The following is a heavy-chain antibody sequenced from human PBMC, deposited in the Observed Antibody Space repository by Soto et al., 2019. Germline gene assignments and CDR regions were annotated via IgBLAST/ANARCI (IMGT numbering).Heavy chain of an antibody. J-gene: IGHJ4*02. CDR1: GFTFSSYA. CDR2: ISGSGGST. CDR3: AKSEGYDILTGYDY. V-gene: IGHV3-23*01. D-gene: IGHD3-9*01. Sequence: GGSLRLSCAASGFTFSSYAMSWVRQAPGKGLEWVSAISGSGGSTYYADSVKGRFTISRYNSKNTLYLQMNSLRAEDTAVYYCAKSEGYDILTGYDYWGQGTLVTVSS.